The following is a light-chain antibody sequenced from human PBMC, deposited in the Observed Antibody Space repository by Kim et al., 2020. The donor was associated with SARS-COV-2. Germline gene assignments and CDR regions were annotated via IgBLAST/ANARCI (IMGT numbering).Light chain of an antibody. CDR1: RSDVGGYNY. V-gene: IGLV2-8*01. J-gene: IGLJ1*01. Sequence: GQSVPISCTGTRSDVGGYNYVSWYQHHPGKAPKLMIYEVTKRPSGVPDRFSGSKSGNTASLTVSGLQAEDEADYYCGSYVGNNNFVFGTGTKVTVL. CDR2: EVT. CDR3: GSYVGNNNFV.